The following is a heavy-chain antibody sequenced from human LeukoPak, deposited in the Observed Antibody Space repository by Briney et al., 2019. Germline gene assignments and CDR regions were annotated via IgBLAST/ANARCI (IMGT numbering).Heavy chain of an antibody. J-gene: IGHJ4*02. CDR2: ISGSGGNT. CDR1: GFTFGSYG. Sequence: GGSLRLSCGASGFTFGSYGMSWARQAPGKGLEWVSSISGSGGNTYYADSVKGRFTISRDNSKNTLYLQMNSLRAEDTAVYYCASSGDLWMFDYWGQGTLVTVSS. V-gene: IGHV3-23*01. CDR3: ASSGDLWMFDY. D-gene: IGHD2/OR15-2a*01.